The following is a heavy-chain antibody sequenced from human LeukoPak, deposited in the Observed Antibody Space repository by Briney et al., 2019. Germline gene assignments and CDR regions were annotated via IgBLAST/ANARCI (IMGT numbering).Heavy chain of an antibody. CDR2: IIPIFGTA. Sequence: SVKVSCKASGGTFSSYAISWVRQAPGQGLEWMGGIIPIFGTANYAQKFRGRVTITTDESTSTAYMELSSLRSEDTAVYYCASSRGYSYGYSGYWGQGTLVTVSS. CDR1: GGTFSSYA. V-gene: IGHV1-69*05. D-gene: IGHD5-18*01. J-gene: IGHJ4*02. CDR3: ASSRGYSYGYSGY.